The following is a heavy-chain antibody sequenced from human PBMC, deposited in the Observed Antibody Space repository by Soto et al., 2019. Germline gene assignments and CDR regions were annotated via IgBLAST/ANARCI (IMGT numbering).Heavy chain of an antibody. CDR1: GGSISSSNW. Sequence: SETLSLTCAVSGGSISSSNWWSWVRQPPGKGLEWIGEIYHSGSTNYNPSLKSRVTISVDKSKNQFSLKLSSVTAADTAVYYCARDLIGIAAAGRANYWGQGTLVTVSS. D-gene: IGHD6-13*01. CDR3: ARDLIGIAAAGRANY. J-gene: IGHJ4*02. CDR2: IYHSGST. V-gene: IGHV4-4*02.